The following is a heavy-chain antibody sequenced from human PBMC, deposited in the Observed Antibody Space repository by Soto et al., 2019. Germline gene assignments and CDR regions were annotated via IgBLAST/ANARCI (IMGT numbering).Heavy chain of an antibody. Sequence: GGSLRLSCAASGFTFSSYAMHWVRQAPGKGLEWVAVISYDGSNKYYADSVKGRFTISRDNSKNTLYLQMNSLRAEDTAVYYCARDFSTAATPRGYFDYWGQGTLVTVSS. D-gene: IGHD2-15*01. CDR3: ARDFSTAATPRGYFDY. J-gene: IGHJ4*02. CDR2: ISYDGSNK. V-gene: IGHV3-30-3*01. CDR1: GFTFSSYA.